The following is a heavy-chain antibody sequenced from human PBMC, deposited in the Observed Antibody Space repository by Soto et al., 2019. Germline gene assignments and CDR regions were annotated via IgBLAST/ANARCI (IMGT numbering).Heavy chain of an antibody. CDR1: GYSFASHW. J-gene: IGHJ4*02. Sequence: GESLKISCMGSGYSFASHWVAWVRQMPEKGLEWIGTIYPGDSDTKYSSAFRGHVTISADTSVSTAYLRWRSLEATDSAIYYCARYSGSYWHYLDFWGQGTLVTVSS. CDR3: ARYSGSYWHYLDF. D-gene: IGHD1-26*01. V-gene: IGHV5-51*01. CDR2: IYPGDSDT.